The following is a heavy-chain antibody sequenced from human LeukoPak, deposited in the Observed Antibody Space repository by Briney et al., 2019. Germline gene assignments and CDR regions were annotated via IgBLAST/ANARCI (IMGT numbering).Heavy chain of an antibody. CDR3: ARVVRFGIDAFDI. D-gene: IGHD3-10*01. CDR2: INPNSGGT. V-gene: IGHV1-2*02. Sequence: ASVKVSCKASGYTFTGYYMHWVREAPGQGLEWMGWINPNSGGTNYAQKFQGRVTMTRDTSISTAYMELSRLRSDDTAVYYCARVVRFGIDAFDIWGQGTMVTVSS. J-gene: IGHJ3*02. CDR1: GYTFTGYY.